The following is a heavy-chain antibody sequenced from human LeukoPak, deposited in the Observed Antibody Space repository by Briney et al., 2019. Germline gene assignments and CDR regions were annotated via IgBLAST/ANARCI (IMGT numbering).Heavy chain of an antibody. V-gene: IGHV3-48*03. CDR1: GFTFSSYE. CDR3: AELGITMIGGV. D-gene: IGHD3-10*02. Sequence: PGGSLRLSCAASGFTFSSYEMIWVRQAPGKGLEWVSYISSSGSTIYYADSVKGRFTISRDNGKNSLYLQMNSLRAEDTAVYYCAELGITMIGGVWGKGTTVTISS. CDR2: ISSSGSTI. J-gene: IGHJ6*03.